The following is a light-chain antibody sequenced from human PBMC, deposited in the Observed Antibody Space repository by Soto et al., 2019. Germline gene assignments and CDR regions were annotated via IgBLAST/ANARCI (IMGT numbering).Light chain of an antibody. J-gene: IGLJ2*01. CDR3: AAWDDSLNGQV. Sequence: QSVLTQPPSASGTPGQRVTISCSGGSSNIGSNTVNWYQQLPGTAPKLFIYIDNHRPSGVPDRFTGSNSGTSASLAIDGLRSDDEADYYCAAWDDSLNGQVFGAGTKVTVL. CDR1: SSNIGSNT. CDR2: IDN. V-gene: IGLV1-44*01.